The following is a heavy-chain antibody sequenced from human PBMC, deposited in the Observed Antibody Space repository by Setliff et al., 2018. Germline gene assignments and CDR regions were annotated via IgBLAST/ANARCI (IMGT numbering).Heavy chain of an antibody. Sequence: GGSLRLSCAASGFSFSNYWMHWVCQAPGKGLVWVSRINSDGSSTNYADSVKGQFTVSRDNAKNTLYLQMNSLRAEDTAVYYCVRDGHNVYYFDYWGLGTLVTVSS. CDR3: VRDGHNVYYFDY. D-gene: IGHD1-1*01. V-gene: IGHV3-74*01. J-gene: IGHJ4*02. CDR1: GFSFSNYW. CDR2: INSDGSST.